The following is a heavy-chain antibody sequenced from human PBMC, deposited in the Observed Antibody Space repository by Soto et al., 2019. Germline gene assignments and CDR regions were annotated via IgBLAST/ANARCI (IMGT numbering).Heavy chain of an antibody. Sequence: PEETLSLTCTVSGGSISSYYWSWIRQPPGKGLEWIGYIYYSGSTNYNPSLKSRVTISVDTSKNQFSLKLSSVTAADTAVYYCARDTTGTTLGDAFDIWGQGTMVTVSS. CDR2: IYYSGST. J-gene: IGHJ3*02. CDR3: ARDTTGTTLGDAFDI. D-gene: IGHD1-1*01. V-gene: IGHV4-59*01. CDR1: GGSISSYY.